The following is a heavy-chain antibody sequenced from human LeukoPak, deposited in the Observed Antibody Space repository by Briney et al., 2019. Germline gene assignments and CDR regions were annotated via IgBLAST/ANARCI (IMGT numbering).Heavy chain of an antibody. J-gene: IGHJ4*02. CDR1: GFTFSDSP. Sequence: GGSLRLSCAASGFTFSDSPMHWVRQAPGKGLEWVTFIRSDGSNKYYADSVKGRFTISRDNSRNTLSLQMNSLRAEDTAVYYCAKGPRAQEHSTHRFDNWGRGTLVTVSS. V-gene: IGHV3-30*02. CDR3: AKGPRAQEHSTHRFDN. CDR2: IRSDGSNK. D-gene: IGHD1/OR15-1a*01.